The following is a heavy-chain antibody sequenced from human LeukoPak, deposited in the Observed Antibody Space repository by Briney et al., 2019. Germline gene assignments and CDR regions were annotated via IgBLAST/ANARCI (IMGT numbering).Heavy chain of an antibody. D-gene: IGHD3-9*01. J-gene: IGHJ4*02. Sequence: SETLSLTCAVSGGSISSGGYSWSWIRQPPGKGLEWIGYIYHSGSTYYNPSLKSRVTISVDRSKNQFSLKLSSVTAADTAAYYCARVGPYDILTGFKYYFDYWGQGTLVTVSS. CDR2: IYHSGST. V-gene: IGHV4-30-2*01. CDR1: GGSISSGGYS. CDR3: ARVGPYDILTGFKYYFDY.